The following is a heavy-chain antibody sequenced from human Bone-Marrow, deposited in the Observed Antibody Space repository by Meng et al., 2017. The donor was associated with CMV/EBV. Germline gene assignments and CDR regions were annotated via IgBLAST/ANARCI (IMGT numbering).Heavy chain of an antibody. V-gene: IGHV1-8*02. CDR1: GYSFTIND. CDR2: VNTKRGHT. Sequence: ASVKVSCKASGYSFTINDINWVRQAPGQGLEWMGWVNTKRGHTRYAQKFQGRLSITRDTSMTTAYMELTNLRSDDTAVYYCAREGGFLLYGLAVWGQGHTV. J-gene: IGHJ6*01. D-gene: IGHD6-25*01. CDR3: AREGGFLLYGLAV.